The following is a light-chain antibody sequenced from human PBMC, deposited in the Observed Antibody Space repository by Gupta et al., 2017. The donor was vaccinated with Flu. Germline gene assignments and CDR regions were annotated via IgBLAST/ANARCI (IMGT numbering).Light chain of an antibody. CDR3: QQYYSTPT. CDR1: QSSVYSSNNKNY. CDR2: GAS. V-gene: IGKV4-1*01. Sequence: ISMTHSPYSLAVSLRERATINCKSSQSSVYSSNNKNYVAWYQQKPGHPPQLLIDGASTREAGVPDRFRGSGAGTDFTLTSSSLQDEVAAVYYCQQYYSTPTFGGGTKVEIK. J-gene: IGKJ4*01.